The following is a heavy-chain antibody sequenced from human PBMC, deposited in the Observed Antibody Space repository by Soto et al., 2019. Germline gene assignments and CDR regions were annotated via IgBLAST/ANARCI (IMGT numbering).Heavy chain of an antibody. CDR3: ATSPSNYYYYYYMDV. CDR2: FDPEDGET. CDR1: GYTLTELS. D-gene: IGHD4-4*01. Sequence: APVKVSCTVSGYTLTELSMHWVRQAPGKGLEWMGGFDPEDGETIYAQKFQGRVTMTEDTSTDTAYMELSSLRSEDTAVYYCATSPSNYYYYYYMDVWGKGTTVTVSS. V-gene: IGHV1-24*01. J-gene: IGHJ6*03.